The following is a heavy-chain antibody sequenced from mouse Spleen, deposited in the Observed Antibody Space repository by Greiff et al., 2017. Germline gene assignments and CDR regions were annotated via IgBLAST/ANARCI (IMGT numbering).Heavy chain of an antibody. CDR2: ISSGGGNT. CDR1: GFTFSSYA. CDR3: ARLYDGYFDY. J-gene: IGHJ2*01. V-gene: IGHV5-9-3*01. Sequence: EVQVVESGGGLVKLGGSLKLSCAASGFTFSSYAMSWVRQTPEKRLEWVATISSGGGNTYYPDSVKGRFTISRDNAKNTLYLQMSSLKSEDTAMYYCARLYDGYFDYWGQGTTLTGSS. D-gene: IGHD2-12*01.